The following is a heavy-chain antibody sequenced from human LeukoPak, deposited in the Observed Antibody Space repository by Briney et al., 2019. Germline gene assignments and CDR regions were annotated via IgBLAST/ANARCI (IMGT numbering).Heavy chain of an antibody. CDR1: GYTFTGYY. J-gene: IGHJ3*02. V-gene: IGHV1-2*02. Sequence: GASVKVSCKASGYTFTGYYMHWVRQAPGQGLEWMGWINPNSGGTNYAQKFQGRVTMTRDTSISTAYMELSRLRSDDTAVYYCARDLNYYDSSGPDAFDIWGQGTMVTVSS. CDR3: ARDLNYYDSSGPDAFDI. D-gene: IGHD3-22*01. CDR2: INPNSGGT.